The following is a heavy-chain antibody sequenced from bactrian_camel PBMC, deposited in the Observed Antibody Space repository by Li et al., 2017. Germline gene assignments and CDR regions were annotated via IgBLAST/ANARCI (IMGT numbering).Heavy chain of an antibody. CDR3: TISVWVPHL. V-gene: IGHV3S55*01. J-gene: IGHJ4*01. Sequence: HVQLVESGGGSVQAGGSLTLSCTASGFTISTSDMAWYRQGPESKCELVSTISSDGSTHYADSVKGRFTISRDNAKSTLYLQLNSLKTEDTAMYYCTISVWVPHLWGQGTQVTVS. CDR1: GFTISTSD. D-gene: IGHD5*01. CDR2: ISSDGST.